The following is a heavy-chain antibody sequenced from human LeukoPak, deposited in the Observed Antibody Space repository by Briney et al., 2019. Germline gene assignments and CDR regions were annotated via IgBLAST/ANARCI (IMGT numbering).Heavy chain of an antibody. CDR2: IYYTGST. V-gene: IGHV4-61*08. CDR1: GGSISSGGYY. J-gene: IGHJ4*02. D-gene: IGHD6-13*01. CDR3: ARGSKAAPGTFDY. Sequence: SETLSLTCTVSGGSISSGGYYWSWIRQPPGTGLEWIGYIYYTGSTDYNPSLKSRVAISVDTSKNQFSLKLSSVTAADTAVYYCARGSKAAPGTFDYWGQGTLVTVSP.